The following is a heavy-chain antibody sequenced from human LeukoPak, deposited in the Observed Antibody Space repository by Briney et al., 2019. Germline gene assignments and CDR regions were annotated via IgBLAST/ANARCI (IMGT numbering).Heavy chain of an antibody. D-gene: IGHD5-12*01. J-gene: IGHJ4*02. CDR3: ATPERGYSCYDFGS. CDR2: INPNSGGT. V-gene: IGHV1-2*02. CDR1: GYTFTGYY. Sequence: GASVKVSCKASGYTFTGYYMHWVRQAPGQGLEWMGWINPNSGGTNSTQKLQGRVTTTRDTFLSAAYIEMSRPRSDDTAVYYCATPERGYSCYDFGSWGQGTLVTVSS.